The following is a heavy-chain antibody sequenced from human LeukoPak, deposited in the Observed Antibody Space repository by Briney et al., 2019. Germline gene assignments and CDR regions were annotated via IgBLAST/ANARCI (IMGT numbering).Heavy chain of an antibody. CDR2: TYTSGST. CDR3: ARGGYTYGLNAFDI. J-gene: IGHJ3*02. CDR1: GGSISSSSYY. Sequence: SETLSLTCTVSGGSISSSSYYWSWIRQPAGKGLEWIGHTYTSGSTNYNPSLKSRVTISVDTSKNQFSLKLSSVTAADTAVYYCARGGYTYGLNAFDIWGQGTMVTVSS. V-gene: IGHV4-61*09. D-gene: IGHD5-18*01.